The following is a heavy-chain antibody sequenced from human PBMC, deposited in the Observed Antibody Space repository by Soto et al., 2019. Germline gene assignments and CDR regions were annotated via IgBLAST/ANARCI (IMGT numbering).Heavy chain of an antibody. CDR3: ARDRYYDSSGYFIL. D-gene: IGHD3-22*01. CDR1: GYTFTSYG. Sequence: GASVKVSCKASGYTFTSYGISWVRQAPGQGLEWMGWISAYNGNTNYAQKLQGRVTMTTDTSTSTAYKKQRSLRSDDKAVYYCARDRYYDSSGYFILWGQGTLVTVSS. V-gene: IGHV1-18*01. CDR2: ISAYNGNT. J-gene: IGHJ4*02.